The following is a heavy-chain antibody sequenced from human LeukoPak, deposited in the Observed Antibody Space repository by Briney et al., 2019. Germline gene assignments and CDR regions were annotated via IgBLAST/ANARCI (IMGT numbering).Heavy chain of an antibody. CDR3: ATELQWSFYY. J-gene: IGHJ4*02. D-gene: IGHD2-15*01. CDR1: GFIFSHNW. CDR2: LKPDGSDK. Sequence: GGSLRHSCAASGFIFSHNWMSGVRQVPGKGPEWVANLKPDGSDKYYVDSVKGRFTISRDNAKNSLYLQMDSLRAEDTAVYYCATELQWSFYYWGQGTLVTVSS. V-gene: IGHV3-7*02.